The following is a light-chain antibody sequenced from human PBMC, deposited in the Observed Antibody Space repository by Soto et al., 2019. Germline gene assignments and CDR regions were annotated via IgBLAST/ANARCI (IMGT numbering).Light chain of an antibody. V-gene: IGKV3-20*01. CDR3: LQYGSSLWP. CDR2: GAS. J-gene: IGKJ1*01. Sequence: EIGWTQSPGTLSLSPGERATLSCRASQRVSSSYLAWYQQKPGQAPRLLIYGASSRATGIPDRFSGSGSGTDFTLTISRLEPEDFAVYYCLQYGSSLWPFGQGTKVDI. CDR1: QRVSSSY.